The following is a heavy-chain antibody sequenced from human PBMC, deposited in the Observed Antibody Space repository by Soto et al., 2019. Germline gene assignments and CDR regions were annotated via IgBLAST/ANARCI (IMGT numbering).Heavy chain of an antibody. CDR3: TRDVIRVSSLYYYYYGMDV. CDR1: GFTFGDYA. Sequence: PGGSLRLSCTASGFTFGDYAMSWVRQAPGKGLEWVGFIRSKAYGGTTEYAASVKGRFTISRDDSKSIAYLQMNSLKTEDTAVYYCTRDVIRVSSLYYYYYGMDVWGQGTTVTVS. D-gene: IGHD3-10*01. V-gene: IGHV3-49*04. CDR2: IRSKAYGGTT. J-gene: IGHJ6*02.